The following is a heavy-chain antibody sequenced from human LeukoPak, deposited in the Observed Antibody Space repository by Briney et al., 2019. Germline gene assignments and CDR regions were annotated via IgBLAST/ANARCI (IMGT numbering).Heavy chain of an antibody. CDR2: TYQRSKWYN. V-gene: IGHV6-1*01. D-gene: IGHD6-19*01. CDR3: AREVDGGFDY. Sequence: SQTLSLTFAISGDSVSSTSPTWNWIRQSPSRGLEWLGRTYQRSKWYNDYAVSVKSRITISPDTSKNQFSLQLNSVTPEDTALYYCAREVDGGFDYWGQGTLVTVSS. CDR1: GDSVSSTSPT. J-gene: IGHJ4*02.